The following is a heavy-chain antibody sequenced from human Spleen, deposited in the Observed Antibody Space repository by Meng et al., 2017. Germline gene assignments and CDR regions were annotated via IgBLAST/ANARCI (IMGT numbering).Heavy chain of an antibody. J-gene: IGHJ3*02. Sequence: GESLKISCAASGFTFSSYAISWVRQAPGQGLEWMGWMNANSGKTGYAQKFQGRVTMTWDTSINTAYLDLSSLTSDDTAVYYCARELGLGAFNIWGQGTMVTVSS. D-gene: IGHD3-16*01. CDR3: ARELGLGAFNI. CDR1: GFTFSSYA. CDR2: MNANSGKT. V-gene: IGHV1-8*02.